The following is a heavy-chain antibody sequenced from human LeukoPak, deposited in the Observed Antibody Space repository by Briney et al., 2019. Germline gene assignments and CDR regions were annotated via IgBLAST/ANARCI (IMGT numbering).Heavy chain of an antibody. J-gene: IGHJ4*02. Sequence: GGSLRLSCAASGFSFSSYAVSWVRQAPGRGLEWVSGISDGGSRTYYAVSVKGRFTISRDDSKNTWYLQMNSLRAEDTAVYYCAKVQLGIGVDYWGQGTLVTVSS. CDR1: GFSFSSYA. V-gene: IGHV3-23*01. CDR3: AKVQLGIGVDY. D-gene: IGHD7-27*01. CDR2: ISDGGSRT.